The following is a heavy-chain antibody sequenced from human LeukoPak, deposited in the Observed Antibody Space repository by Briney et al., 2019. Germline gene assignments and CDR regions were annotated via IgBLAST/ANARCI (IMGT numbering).Heavy chain of an antibody. CDR3: ARVESPLPGTTDYFDY. V-gene: IGHV1-2*02. Sequence: SVKVSCKASGYTFTGYYMHWVRQAPGQGLEWMGWINPNSGGTNYAQKFQGRVTMTRDTSISTAYMELSRLRSDDTAVYYCARVESPLPGTTDYFDYWGQGTLVTVSS. J-gene: IGHJ4*02. CDR2: INPNSGGT. D-gene: IGHD1-7*01. CDR1: GYTFTGYY.